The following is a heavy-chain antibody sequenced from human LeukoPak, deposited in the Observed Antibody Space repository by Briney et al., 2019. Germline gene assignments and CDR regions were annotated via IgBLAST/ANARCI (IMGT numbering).Heavy chain of an antibody. J-gene: IGHJ4*02. D-gene: IGHD3-10*01. V-gene: IGHV4-30-2*01. CDR1: GGSISSGTYY. Sequence: PSETLSLTCTVSGGSISSGTYYWSWIRQPPGKGLEWIGYISHSGSTYYNPSLKSRVTISVDRSKNQFSLKLTSMTAADTAVYYCARFYGSGTLWGPGTLVTVSS. CDR3: ARFYGSGTL. CDR2: ISHSGST.